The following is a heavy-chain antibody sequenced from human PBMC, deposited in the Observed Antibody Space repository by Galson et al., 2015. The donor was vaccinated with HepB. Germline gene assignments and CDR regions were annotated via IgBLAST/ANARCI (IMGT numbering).Heavy chain of an antibody. CDR1: GFSLSTSGVA. D-gene: IGHD1-1*01. CDR3: AHRAKLEGGWGFDY. CDR2: IYWDDAK. Sequence: PALVKPTQTLTLTCTFSGFSLSTSGVAVGWIRQPPGKALEWLAVIYWDDAKRYSPSPPSLKSRLTITKDTSKNQVVLTMSNMDPVDTATYYCAHRAKLEGGWGFDYWGQGTLVTVSS. J-gene: IGHJ4*02. V-gene: IGHV2-5*02.